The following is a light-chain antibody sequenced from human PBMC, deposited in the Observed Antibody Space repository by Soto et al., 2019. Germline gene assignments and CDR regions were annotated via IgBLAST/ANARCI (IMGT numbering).Light chain of an antibody. CDR1: QSVSSN. CDR3: QQYNNWPPLT. CDR2: GAS. J-gene: IGKJ4*01. Sequence: EIVMTQSPATLSVSPGERATLSCRASQSVSSNLAWYQQKPGQAPRLLLYGASTRSTGIPARFSGSGSGTDFTLTVSRLPSEDFAVYYWQQYNNWPPLTLGGGTKVAIK. V-gene: IGKV3-15*01.